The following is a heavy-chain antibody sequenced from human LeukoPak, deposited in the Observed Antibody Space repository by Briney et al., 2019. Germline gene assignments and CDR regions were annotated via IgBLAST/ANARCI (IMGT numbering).Heavy chain of an antibody. CDR2: ISGSGGST. D-gene: IGHD2-21*01. CDR1: GFTFSSYA. V-gene: IGHV3-23*01. CDR3: AKAFGHIVVVIALDY. Sequence: GGSLRLSCAASGFTFSSYAMSWVRQAPGKGLEWASAISGSGGSTYYADPVKGRFTISRDNSKNTLYLQMNSLRAEDTAVYYCAKAFGHIVVVIALDYWGQGTLVTVSS. J-gene: IGHJ4*02.